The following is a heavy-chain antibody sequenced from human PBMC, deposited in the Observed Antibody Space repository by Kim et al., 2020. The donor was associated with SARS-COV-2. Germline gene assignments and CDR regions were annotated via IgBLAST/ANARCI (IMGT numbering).Heavy chain of an antibody. D-gene: IGHD3-10*01. CDR1: GGSFSGYY. CDR3: ARGPITMVRGVSGNFDY. Sequence: SETLSLTCAVYGGSFSGYYWSWIRQPPGKGLEWIGEINHSGSTNYNPSLKSRVTISVDTSKNQFSLKLSSVTAADTAVYYCARGPITMVRGVSGNFDYWGQGTLVTVSS. V-gene: IGHV4-34*01. CDR2: INHSGST. J-gene: IGHJ4*02.